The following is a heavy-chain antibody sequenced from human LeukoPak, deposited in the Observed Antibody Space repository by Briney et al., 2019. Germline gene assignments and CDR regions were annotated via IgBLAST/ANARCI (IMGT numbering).Heavy chain of an antibody. J-gene: IGHJ4*02. Sequence: RASVKVSCTVSGYTLTELSMHSVRQAPGKGLEWMGGFDPEDGETIYAQKFQGRVTMTEDTSTDTAYMELSSLRSEDTAVYYCATHTFGLLYFDYWGQGTLVTVSS. CDR3: ATHTFGLLYFDY. V-gene: IGHV1-24*01. CDR2: FDPEDGET. CDR1: GYTLTELS. D-gene: IGHD3-10*01.